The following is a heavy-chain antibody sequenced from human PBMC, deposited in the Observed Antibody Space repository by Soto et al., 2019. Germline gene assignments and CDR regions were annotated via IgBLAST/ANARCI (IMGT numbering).Heavy chain of an antibody. CDR2: IYYSGST. J-gene: IGHJ4*02. Sequence: HVQLQESGRELVKSSQTPSLTSTVSGGSISSGGYYCTWNRQHPGQGLERIRYIYYSGSTYYNPSLKSRVTISVDTSKTQFSIKLISVTAATTAVYFSAREPLTWRKGTLVTVSS. V-gene: IGHV4-31*03. CDR1: GGSISSGGYY. CDR3: AREPLT.